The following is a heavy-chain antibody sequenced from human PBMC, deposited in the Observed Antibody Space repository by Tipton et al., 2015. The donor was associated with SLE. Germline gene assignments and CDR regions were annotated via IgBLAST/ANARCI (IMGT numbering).Heavy chain of an antibody. J-gene: IGHJ2*01. Sequence: TLSLTCTVSGGSISSGSYYWSWIRQPAGKGLEWIGRIYTSGSTNYNPSLKSRVTISVDTSKNQFSLKLSSVTAADTAVYYCARAGGDYLYWYFDLWGRGTLVTVSS. V-gene: IGHV4-61*02. D-gene: IGHD4-17*01. CDR2: IYTSGST. CDR1: GGSISSGSYY. CDR3: ARAGGDYLYWYFDL.